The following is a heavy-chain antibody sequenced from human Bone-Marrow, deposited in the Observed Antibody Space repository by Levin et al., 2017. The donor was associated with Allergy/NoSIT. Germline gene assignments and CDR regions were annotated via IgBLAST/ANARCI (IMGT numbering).Heavy chain of an antibody. CDR2: ISGSGGST. CDR1: GFTFSTYA. D-gene: IGHD4-23*01. Sequence: PGGSLRLSCAASGFTFSTYAMNWVRQAPGKGLECVSVISGSGGSTYYADSVNGRFSISRDNSKNTLYLQMNSLRAEDTAVYYCAKGGISRGNHYDYNAHDSWGQGTLVTVSS. CDR3: AKGGISRGNHYDYNAHDS. J-gene: IGHJ4*02. V-gene: IGHV3-23*01.